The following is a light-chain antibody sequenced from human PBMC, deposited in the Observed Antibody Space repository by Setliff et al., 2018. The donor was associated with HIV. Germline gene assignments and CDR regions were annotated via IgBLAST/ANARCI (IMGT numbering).Light chain of an antibody. CDR2: DNT. Sequence: QSALMQPPSVSGAPGQRVTISCIGTSSNIGAGYDVHWYQQLPGTAPKLLIYDNTNRPSGVPDRFSGSNSGTSASLAITGLQAEDEADYYCQSYDSGLGVFGTGTKVTVL. CDR1: SSNIGAGYD. CDR3: QSYDSGLGV. V-gene: IGLV1-40*01. J-gene: IGLJ1*01.